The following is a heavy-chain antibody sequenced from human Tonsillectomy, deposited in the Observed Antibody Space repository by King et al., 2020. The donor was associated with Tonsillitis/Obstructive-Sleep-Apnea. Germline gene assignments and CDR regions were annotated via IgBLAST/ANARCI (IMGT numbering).Heavy chain of an antibody. J-gene: IGHJ5*02. V-gene: IGHV4-39*01. CDR3: ARQGANWFDP. CDR1: GGSISRSLYY. CDR2: IYLSGYT. Sequence: QLQESGPGLVKPSETLSLTCTVSGGSISRSLYYWGWIRQPPGRGLEWIGSIYLSGYTSYNPSLEDRVTVSVDTSKNQFSLKLNSVPAADTAVYHCARQGANWFDPWGQGTLVTVSS.